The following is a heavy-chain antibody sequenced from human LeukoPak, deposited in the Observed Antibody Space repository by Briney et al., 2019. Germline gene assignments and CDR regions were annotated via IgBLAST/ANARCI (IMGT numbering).Heavy chain of an antibody. CDR1: GFTFSNDW. D-gene: IGHD2-15*01. CDR3: TRGAAPQAY. Sequence: GGSLRLSCAASGFTFSNDWMHWVRQVPGKGLVWVSRINGDGSTTAYADSVKGRFTISRDNAKNTLYLQMNSLRAEDTAVYYCTRGAAPQAYWGQGTLVTVSS. J-gene: IGHJ4*02. CDR2: INGDGSTT. V-gene: IGHV3-74*01.